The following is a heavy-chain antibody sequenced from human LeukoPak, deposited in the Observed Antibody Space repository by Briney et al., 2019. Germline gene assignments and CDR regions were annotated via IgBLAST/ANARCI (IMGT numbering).Heavy chain of an antibody. J-gene: IGHJ3*02. CDR3: ARGSGYDFWSGYFDAFDI. V-gene: IGHV1-8*01. CDR1: GYTFTSYD. D-gene: IGHD3-3*01. CDR2: MNPNSGNT. Sequence: ASVKVSCKASGYTFTSYDINWVQQATGQGLEWMGWMNPNSGNTGYAQKFQGRVTMTRNTSISTAYMELSSLRSEDTAVYYCARGSGYDFWSGYFDAFDIWGQGTMVTVSS.